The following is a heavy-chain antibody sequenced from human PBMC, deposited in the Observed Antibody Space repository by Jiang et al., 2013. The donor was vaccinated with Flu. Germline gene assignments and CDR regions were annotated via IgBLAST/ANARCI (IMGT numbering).Heavy chain of an antibody. V-gene: IGHV1-3*01. D-gene: IGHD6-13*01. J-gene: IGHJ5*02. CDR1: GYTFTSYA. CDR3: ARGRPHSSSWGSWFDP. Sequence: SGAEVKKPGSSVKVSCKASGYTFTSYAMHWVRQAPGQRLEWMGWINAGNGNTKYSQKFQGRVTITRDTSASTAYMELSSLRSEDTAVYYCARGRPHSSSWGSWFDPWGQGTLVTVSS. CDR2: INAGNGNT.